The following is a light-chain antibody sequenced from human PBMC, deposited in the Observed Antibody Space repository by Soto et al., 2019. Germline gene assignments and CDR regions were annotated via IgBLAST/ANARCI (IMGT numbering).Light chain of an antibody. Sequence: QSVLTQPHSVSGSPGQSVTISCTGTNSDVGRYNSVSWYQQLPGKAPKIIISAVRQRPSGIPDRFSGSKSGNTASLTISGLQADDEADYFCISYTANDNWVFGGGTNVTVL. CDR3: ISYTANDNWV. V-gene: IGLV2-11*01. CDR1: NSDVGRYNS. CDR2: AVR. J-gene: IGLJ3*02.